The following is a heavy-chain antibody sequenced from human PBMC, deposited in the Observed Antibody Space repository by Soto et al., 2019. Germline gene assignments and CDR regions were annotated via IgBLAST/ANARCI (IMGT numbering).Heavy chain of an antibody. J-gene: IGHJ4*02. CDR2: IYYSGST. D-gene: IGHD6-19*01. V-gene: IGHV4-59*01. CDR3: ARVRWTVADPGHFDY. Sequence: PSETLSLTCTVSGGSISSYYWSWIRQPPGKGLEWIGYIYYSGSTNYNPSLKSRVTISVDTSKNQFSLKLSSVTAADTAVYYCARVRWTVADPGHFDYWGQGTLVTVSS. CDR1: GGSISSYY.